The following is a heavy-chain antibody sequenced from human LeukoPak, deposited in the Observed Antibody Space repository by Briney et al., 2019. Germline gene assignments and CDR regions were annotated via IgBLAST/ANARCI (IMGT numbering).Heavy chain of an antibody. V-gene: IGHV4-31*03. J-gene: IGHJ4*02. CDR2: IYYSGST. Sequence: SQTLSLTCTVSGGSISSGGYYWSWIRQHPGKGLEWIGYIYYSGSTYYNPSLKSRVTISVDTSKNQFSLKLSSVTAADTAVYYCARRVAYCGGDCYHFDYWGQGTLVTVSS. D-gene: IGHD2-21*02. CDR1: GGSISSGGYY. CDR3: ARRVAYCGGDCYHFDY.